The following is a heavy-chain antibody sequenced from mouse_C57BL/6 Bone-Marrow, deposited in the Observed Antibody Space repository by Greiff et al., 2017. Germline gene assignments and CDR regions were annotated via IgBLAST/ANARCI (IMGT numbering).Heavy chain of an antibody. CDR3: ARSSLYYYAMDY. CDR2: IDPSDSYT. Sequence: VQLQQPGAELVKPGASVKLSCKASGYTFTSYWMQWVKQRPGQGLEWIGEIDPSDSYTNSNQKFKGKATLTVDTSSSTAYMQLSSLTSEDSAVYYCARSSLYYYAMDYWGQGTSVTVSS. D-gene: IGHD6-1*01. J-gene: IGHJ4*01. V-gene: IGHV1-50*01. CDR1: GYTFTSYW.